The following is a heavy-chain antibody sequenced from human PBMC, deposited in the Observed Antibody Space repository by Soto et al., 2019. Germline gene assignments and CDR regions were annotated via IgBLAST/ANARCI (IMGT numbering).Heavy chain of an antibody. J-gene: IGHJ4*02. CDR2: IIPILGIA. CDR3: ARDLAYCSTTSCLLDY. D-gene: IGHD2-2*01. CDR1: GGTFSSYT. V-gene: IGHV1-69*04. Sequence: SVKVSCKASGGTFSSYTISWVRQAPGQGLEWMGRIIPILGIANYAQKFQGRVTITADKSTSTAYMELSSLRSEDTAVYYCARDLAYCSTTSCLLDYWGQETLVTVSS.